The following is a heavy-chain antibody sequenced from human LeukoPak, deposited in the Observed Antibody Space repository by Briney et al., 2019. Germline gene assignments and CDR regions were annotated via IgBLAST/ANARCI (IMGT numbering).Heavy chain of an antibody. CDR2: FDPEDGET. D-gene: IGHD6-13*01. CDR1: GYTLTELS. V-gene: IGHV1-24*01. Sequence: ASVKVSCKVSGYTLTELSMHWVRQAPGKGLEWMGGFDPEDGETIYAQKFQGRVTMTEDTSTDTAYMELSSLRSDDTAVYYCARDFGTSIAVAGFNYWGQGTLVTVSS. J-gene: IGHJ4*02. CDR3: ARDFGTSIAVAGFNY.